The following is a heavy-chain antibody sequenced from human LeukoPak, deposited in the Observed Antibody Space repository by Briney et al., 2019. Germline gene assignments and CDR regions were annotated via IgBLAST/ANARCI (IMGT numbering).Heavy chain of an antibody. CDR2: IRYDGSNK. CDR3: AKDPAGYCSSTSCSGAFDI. V-gene: IGHV3-30*02. D-gene: IGHD2-2*01. CDR1: GFTFSSYG. Sequence: GGSLRLSCAASGFTFSSYGMHWVRQAPGKGLEWVAFIRYDGSNKYYADSVKGRFTISRDNSKNTLYLQMNSLRAEDTAVYYCAKDPAGYCSSTSCSGAFDIWGQGTMVTVSS. J-gene: IGHJ3*02.